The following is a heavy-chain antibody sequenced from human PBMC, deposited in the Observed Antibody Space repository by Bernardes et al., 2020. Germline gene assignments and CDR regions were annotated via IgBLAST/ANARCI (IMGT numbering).Heavy chain of an antibody. CDR2: IYYSGST. Sequence: ESLSLTCTVSGGPISSSSYYWGWIRQPPGKGLEWIGSIYYSGSTHYNPSLKSRVTISVDTSKNQFSLKLSSVTAADTAVYYCARPADYGDAFDYWGQGTLVTVSS. V-gene: IGHV4-39*01. D-gene: IGHD4-17*01. CDR3: ARPADYGDAFDY. J-gene: IGHJ4*02. CDR1: GGPISSSSYY.